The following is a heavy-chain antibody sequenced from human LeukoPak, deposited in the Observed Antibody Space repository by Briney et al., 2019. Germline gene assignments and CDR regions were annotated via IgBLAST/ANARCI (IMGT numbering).Heavy chain of an antibody. CDR1: GYTFTDYY. CDR3: ARDGGWYQLLWWFDP. D-gene: IGHD2-2*01. J-gene: IGHJ5*02. V-gene: IGHV1-2*02. Sequence: ASVKVSCTASGYTFTDYYMHWVRQAPGQGLEWMGSINPNSGGTNYAQKFQGRVTMTRDTSISTAYMELNRLRSDDTAIYYCARDGGWYQLLWWFDPWGQGTLVTVSS. CDR2: INPNSGGT.